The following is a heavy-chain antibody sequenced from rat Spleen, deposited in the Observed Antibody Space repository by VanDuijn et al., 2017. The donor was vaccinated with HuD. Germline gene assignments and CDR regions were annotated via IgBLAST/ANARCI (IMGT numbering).Heavy chain of an antibody. J-gene: IGHJ2*01. CDR2: ITNTGDTT. CDR1: GFTFNVSW. D-gene: IGHD1-6*01. CDR3: TRENYYTGDY. Sequence: EVQLVESGGGLVQPGKSLKLSCVASGFTFNVSWMAWIRQAPGKGLEWVSSITNTGDTTYYSDSVQGGFTISRDNAISTLYLQVSSLRSEDTATYYCTRENYYTGDYWGQGVMVTVSS. V-gene: IGHV5-31*01.